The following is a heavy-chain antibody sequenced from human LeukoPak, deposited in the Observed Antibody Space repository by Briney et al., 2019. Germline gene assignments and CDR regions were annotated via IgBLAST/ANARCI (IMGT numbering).Heavy chain of an antibody. J-gene: IGHJ4*02. Sequence: PGGSLRLSCAASGFTFNSYALNWVRQAPGKGLQWVSFISGGGGTTDYADSVKGRFTISRDNSKKMLYLQMNSLRAEDTAVYYCAKVHTSGWSRTSYSFDSWGQGNLVTVSS. D-gene: IGHD6-19*01. CDR1: GFTFNSYA. CDR3: AKVHTSGWSRTSYSFDS. CDR2: ISGGGGTT. V-gene: IGHV3-23*01.